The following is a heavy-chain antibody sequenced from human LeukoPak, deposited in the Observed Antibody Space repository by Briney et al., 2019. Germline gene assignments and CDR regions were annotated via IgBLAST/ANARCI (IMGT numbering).Heavy chain of an antibody. CDR3: ARGGGNRHFDS. CDR2: IYPSGST. CDR1: GGSISTYC. V-gene: IGHV4-4*07. Sequence: SETLSLTCTVSGGSISTYCWSWIRQPAGKGLEWIGRIYPSGSTNYNPSLKSRVTISIDKSKNQFSLKVTSMTAADTALYYCARGGGNRHFDSWGQGILVTVSS. J-gene: IGHJ4*02. D-gene: IGHD2-15*01.